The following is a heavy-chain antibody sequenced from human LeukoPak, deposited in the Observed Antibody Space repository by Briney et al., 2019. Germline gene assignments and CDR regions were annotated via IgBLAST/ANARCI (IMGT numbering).Heavy chain of an antibody. CDR3: AIPRDIDSWVFDV. D-gene: IGHD2-15*01. V-gene: IGHV3-33*01. CDR1: GFISSSFG. Sequence: GGTLRLSCAVSGFISSSFGMDWGCEAPGKGLGRVAVKWYDGRNPYYEDSVKRSFSIVKDTSQHALYLQMRRLSGEETAVFYCAIPRDIDSWVFDVWGKGKMVTVSS. J-gene: IGHJ3*01. CDR2: KWYDGRNP.